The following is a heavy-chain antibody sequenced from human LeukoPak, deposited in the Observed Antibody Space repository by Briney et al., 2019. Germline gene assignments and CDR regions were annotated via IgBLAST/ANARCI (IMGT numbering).Heavy chain of an antibody. CDR2: IYYSGST. V-gene: IGHV4-59*01. Sequence: PSQTLSLTCTVSGGSFSRYYWSWIRQPPGKGLEWIGYIYYSGSTNYNPSLKSRVTISVDTSKNQFSLKLSYVTAADTAVYYCARGHTDAKEYYDILTGYYTFDYWGQGTLVTVSS. J-gene: IGHJ4*02. D-gene: IGHD3-9*01. CDR3: ARGHTDAKEYYDILTGYYTFDY. CDR1: GGSFSRYY.